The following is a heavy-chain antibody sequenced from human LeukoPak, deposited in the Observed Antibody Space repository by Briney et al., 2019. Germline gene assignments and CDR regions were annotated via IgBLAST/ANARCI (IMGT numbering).Heavy chain of an antibody. J-gene: IGHJ5*02. D-gene: IGHD3-10*01. CDR1: GYTFTSYY. CDR2: INPSGGST. CDR3: ARDANRITMVRGVIWGDNWFDP. Sequence: APVKVSCKASGYTFTSYYMHWVRQAPGQGLEWMGIINPSGGSTSYAQKFQGRVTMTRDTSISTAYMELSRLRSDDTAVYYCARDANRITMVRGVIWGDNWFDPWGQGTLVTVSS. V-gene: IGHV1-46*01.